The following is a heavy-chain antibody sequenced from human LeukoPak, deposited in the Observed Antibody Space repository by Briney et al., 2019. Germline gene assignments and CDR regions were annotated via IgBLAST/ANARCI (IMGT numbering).Heavy chain of an antibody. Sequence: GGSLRLSCAASGFTVSRKHMTWGRQTPGKGLEWVSVIYTGNSTYYAESVGGRFTISRDSSKNTLYLQMNSLRAEDTAVYFCAKQSNNHYYQKASDYWGQGTLVTVSS. CDR2: IYTGNST. V-gene: IGHV3-53*05. CDR3: AKQSNNHYYQKASDY. D-gene: IGHD1-26*01. J-gene: IGHJ4*02. CDR1: GFTVSRKH.